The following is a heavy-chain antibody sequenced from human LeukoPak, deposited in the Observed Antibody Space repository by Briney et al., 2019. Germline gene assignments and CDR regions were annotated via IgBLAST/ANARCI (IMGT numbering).Heavy chain of an antibody. CDR3: ARGRRRGIVATINNWFDP. CDR2: IYSSGST. D-gene: IGHD5-12*01. CDR1: SGSISSGSYY. Sequence: SQTLSLTCTVSSGSISSGSYYWSWIRQPAGKGLEWIRRIYSSGSTNYNPSLKSRVTISLDTSKNPFSLKLSSVTAADTAVYYCARGRRRGIVATINNWFDPWGQGNLVSVSS. V-gene: IGHV4-61*02. J-gene: IGHJ5*02.